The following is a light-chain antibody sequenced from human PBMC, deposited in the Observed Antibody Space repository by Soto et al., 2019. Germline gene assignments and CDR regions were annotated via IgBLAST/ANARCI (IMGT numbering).Light chain of an antibody. CDR1: QGVSSGY. J-gene: IGKJ4*01. CDR3: QQYNNWPLT. Sequence: EIVLTQSPGTLSLSPGERATLSCGASQGVSSGYLAWYQQNPGRAPRLLISGTSSRATGIPDRFSGSGSGTDFTLTISRLEPEDFAVYYCQQYNNWPLTFGGGTKVDIK. CDR2: GTS. V-gene: IGKV3-20*01.